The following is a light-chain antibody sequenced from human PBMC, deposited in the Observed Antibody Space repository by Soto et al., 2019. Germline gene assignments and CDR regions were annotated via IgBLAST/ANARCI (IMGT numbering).Light chain of an antibody. V-gene: IGKV1-39*01. J-gene: IGKJ1*01. CDR3: QQYGGSPGT. CDR1: QSISSY. Sequence: DIQMTQPPYSLSASVGDRVTITCRASQSISSYLNWYQQKPGKAPKLLIYAASSLQSGVPSRFSGSGSGTDFTLTISRLEPEDFASYYCQQYGGSPGTFGQGLKVDIK. CDR2: AAS.